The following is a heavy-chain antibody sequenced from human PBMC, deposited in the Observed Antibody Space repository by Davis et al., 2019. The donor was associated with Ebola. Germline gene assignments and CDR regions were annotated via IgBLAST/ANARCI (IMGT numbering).Heavy chain of an antibody. CDR2: ITTYNGNT. CDR3: ARGSFGDYMFDH. D-gene: IGHD4-17*01. CDR1: GYTFTTYG. V-gene: IGHV1-18*01. Sequence: ASVKVSCKTSGYTFTTYGISWVRQAPGQGLEWVGSITTYNGNTYYAQKFQGRVTLTTDTSTSTAYMDVRSLRSDDSAVYYCARGSFGDYMFDHWGQGTLVTVSS. J-gene: IGHJ4*02.